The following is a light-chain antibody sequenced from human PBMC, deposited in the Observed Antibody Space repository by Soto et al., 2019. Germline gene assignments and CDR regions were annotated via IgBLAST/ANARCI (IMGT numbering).Light chain of an antibody. CDR3: QQRSNRIT. J-gene: IGKJ5*01. Sequence: EIVLTQSPGTLSLSPGERATLYCRASQSVGSNYLAWYQQKPGQAPRVLIYGASSRATGIPARFSGSGSGTDFTLTVSSLEPEDFALYYCQQRSNRITFGQGTRLEI. CDR1: QSVGSNY. V-gene: IGKV3D-20*02. CDR2: GAS.